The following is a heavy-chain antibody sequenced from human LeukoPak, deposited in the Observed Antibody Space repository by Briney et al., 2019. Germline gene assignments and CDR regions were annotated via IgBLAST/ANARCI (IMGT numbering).Heavy chain of an antibody. CDR2: IIPIFGTA. J-gene: IGHJ4*02. V-gene: IGHV1-69*13. CDR3: ARGGWLQLRFFDY. Sequence: ASVKVSCKASGGTFSSYAISWVRQAPGQGLEWMGGIIPIFGTANYAQKFQGRVTITADESTSTAYMELSSLRSEDTAVYYCARGGWLQLRFFDYWGQGTLVTVSS. D-gene: IGHD5-24*01. CDR1: GGTFSSYA.